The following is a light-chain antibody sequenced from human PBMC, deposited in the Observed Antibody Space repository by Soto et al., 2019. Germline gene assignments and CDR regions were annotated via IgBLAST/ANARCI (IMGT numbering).Light chain of an antibody. CDR2: GAS. CDR1: QSVGIN. J-gene: IGKJ4*01. V-gene: IGKV3-15*01. Sequence: EIVMTQSPATLSVSPGERATLSCRASQSVGINLAWYQQKPGQAPRLLIYGASTRATGVPARFSGSGSGTDFTLTTSSLPSEDFTVYYCQPYNSWPPLTFGGGTKVEL. CDR3: QPYNSWPPLT.